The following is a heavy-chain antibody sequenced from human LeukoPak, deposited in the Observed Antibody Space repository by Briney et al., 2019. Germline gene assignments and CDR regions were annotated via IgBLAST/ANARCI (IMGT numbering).Heavy chain of an antibody. CDR3: ARGVHDSSGYYY. CDR2: IIPIFGTA. D-gene: IGHD3-22*01. V-gene: IGHV1-69*13. J-gene: IGHJ4*02. CDR1: GGTFSSYA. Sequence: ASVKVSCKASGGTFSSYAISWVRQAPGQGLEWMGGIIPIFGTANYAQKFQGRVTITADESTSTAYMELSSPRSEDTAVYYCARGVHDSSGYYYWGQGTLVTVSS.